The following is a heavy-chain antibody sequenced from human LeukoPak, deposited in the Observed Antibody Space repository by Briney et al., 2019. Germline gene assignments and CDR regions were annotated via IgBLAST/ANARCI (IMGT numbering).Heavy chain of an antibody. CDR3: ARWGYSNPFDY. Sequence: PGGSLRLSCAPSGFTVSSNYMSWVRQAPGKGLEWVSVIYSGGSTYYADSVKGRFTISRDNSKNTLYLRMNSLRAEDTAVYYCARWGYSNPFDYWGQGTLVTVSS. CDR1: GFTVSSNY. V-gene: IGHV3-53*01. CDR2: IYSGGST. D-gene: IGHD4-11*01. J-gene: IGHJ4*02.